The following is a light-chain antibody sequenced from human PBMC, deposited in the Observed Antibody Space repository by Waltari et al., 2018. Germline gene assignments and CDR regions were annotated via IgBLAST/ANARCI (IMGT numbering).Light chain of an antibody. J-gene: IGKJ3*01. CDR3: QQYYNTPFT. V-gene: IGKV4-1*01. Sequence: SVLYSSNNKNYLAWYQQKPGQPPKLLIYWASTRESGVPDRFSGSGSGTDFTLTINSPQAEDVAVYYCQQYYNTPFTFAPGTKVEFK. CDR1: SVLYSSNNKNY. CDR2: WAS.